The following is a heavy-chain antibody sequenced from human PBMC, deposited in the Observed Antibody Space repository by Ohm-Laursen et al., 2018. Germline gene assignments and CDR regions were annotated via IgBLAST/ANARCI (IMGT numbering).Heavy chain of an antibody. V-gene: IGHV1-8*01. CDR1: GYTFINYD. J-gene: IGHJ3*02. D-gene: IGHD2-21*01. Sequence: ASVKVSCKTSGYTFINYDIHWVRQASGQGLEWMGWMNPKNDDTGYAHKFQGRVTMSRNTPISTAYMELSSLRSEDTAVYYCAREGVIATNINQGNDAFDIWGQGAMVTVSS. CDR2: MNPKNDDT. CDR3: AREGVIATNINQGNDAFDI.